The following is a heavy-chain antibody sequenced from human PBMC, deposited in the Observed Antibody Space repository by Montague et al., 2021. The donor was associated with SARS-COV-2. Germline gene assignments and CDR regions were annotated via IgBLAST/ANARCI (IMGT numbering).Heavy chain of an antibody. V-gene: IGHV4-61*02. CDR2: IYTSGST. CDR3: AGVGGNHYRYFDC. CDR1: GDSVSSEIYY. Sequence: TLSLTCTVSGDSVSSEIYYWSWIRQPAGKGLEWIGRIYTSGSTNYNPSLRSRVTISVDTSKNQFSLRLSSVTAAGTAVYYCAGVGGNHYRYFDCWGQGTLVTVSS. J-gene: IGHJ4*02. D-gene: IGHD1-26*01.